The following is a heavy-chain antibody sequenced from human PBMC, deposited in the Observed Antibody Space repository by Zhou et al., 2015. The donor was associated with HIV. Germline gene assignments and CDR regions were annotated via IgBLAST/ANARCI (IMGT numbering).Heavy chain of an antibody. CDR1: GFTFSKYA. CDR2: ILYDGSNK. D-gene: IGHD1/OR15-1a*01. Sequence: VQLVESGGGVVQPGRSLRLSCAASGFTFSKYAIHWVRQAPGKGLEWVAVILYDGSNKYYADSVKGRFTISRDNSKNTLYLQMNSLRAEDTAVYYCARDPVEQQHSTGFFDIWGQGTMVTVSS. V-gene: IGHV3-30-3*01. CDR3: ARDPVEQQHSTGFFDI. J-gene: IGHJ3*02.